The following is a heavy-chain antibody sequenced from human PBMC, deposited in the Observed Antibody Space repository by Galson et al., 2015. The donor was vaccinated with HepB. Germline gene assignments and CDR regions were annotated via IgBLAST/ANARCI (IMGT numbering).Heavy chain of an antibody. CDR3: AKDVTIGGDYIWGSPGIDY. J-gene: IGHJ4*02. V-gene: IGHV3-23*01. D-gene: IGHD3-16*01. Sequence: SCKASGGTFSSYAMSWVRQAPGKGLEWVSAISGSGGSTYYADSVKGRFTISRDNSKNTLYLQMNSLRAEDTAVYYCAKDVTIGGDYIWGSPGIDYWGQGTLVTVSS. CDR1: GGTFSSYA. CDR2: ISGSGGST.